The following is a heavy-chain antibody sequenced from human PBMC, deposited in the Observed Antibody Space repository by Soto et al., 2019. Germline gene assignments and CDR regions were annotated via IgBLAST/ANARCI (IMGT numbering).Heavy chain of an antibody. CDR2: INYSGST. CDR1: GGSFSGYY. V-gene: IGHV4-34*01. D-gene: IGHD6-19*01. Sequence: SETLSLTCAVYGGSFSGYYWTWIRQPPGTGLEWIGSINYSGSTNYNPSLKSRVTIFVDTSKNQFSLKLSSVTAADTAVYYCARQFSRIALAGPDFDYWGQGTLVTVSS. J-gene: IGHJ4*02. CDR3: ARQFSRIALAGPDFDY.